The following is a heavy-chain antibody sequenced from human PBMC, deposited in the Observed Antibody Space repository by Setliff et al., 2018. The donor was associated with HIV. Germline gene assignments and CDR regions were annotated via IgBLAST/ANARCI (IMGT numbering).Heavy chain of an antibody. CDR3: ARQDSSSWYGSYGMDV. Sequence: ASVKVSCKASGYTFTTYGISWVRQAPGQGLEWMGIINPSGGSTSYAQNLQGRLTMTTDTSTGTAYMELRSLRSDDTAVYYCARQDSSSWYGSYGMDVWGQGTTVTVSS. J-gene: IGHJ6*02. CDR1: GYTFTTYG. V-gene: IGHV1-18*01. CDR2: INPSGGST. D-gene: IGHD6-13*01.